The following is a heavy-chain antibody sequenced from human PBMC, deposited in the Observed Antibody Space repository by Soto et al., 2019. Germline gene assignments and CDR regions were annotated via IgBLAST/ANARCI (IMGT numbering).Heavy chain of an antibody. D-gene: IGHD3-3*01. CDR2: ISYDGSNK. V-gene: IGHV3-30*18. CDR3: AKDQSSIFRSGSGMDV. CDR1: GFTFSSYG. Sequence: GGSLRLSCAASGFTFSSYGMHWVRQAPGKGLEWVAVISYDGSNKYYADSVKGRFTISRDNSKNTLYLQMNSLRAEDTAVYYCAKDQSSIFRSGSGMDVWGQGTTVTVSS. J-gene: IGHJ6*02.